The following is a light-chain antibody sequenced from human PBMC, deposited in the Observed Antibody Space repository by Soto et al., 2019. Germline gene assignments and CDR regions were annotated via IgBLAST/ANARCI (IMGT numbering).Light chain of an antibody. Sequence: EIVLTQSPVTLSLFPGERATLSCRASQSVSSYLAWYQQKPGQAPRLLIYDASNRVTGIPARFSGSGSGTDFTLTLSSLEPEDCAVYYCQQRSSWPLAFGGGTKVQSK. CDR1: QSVSSY. CDR3: QQRSSWPLA. J-gene: IGKJ4*01. V-gene: IGKV3-11*01. CDR2: DAS.